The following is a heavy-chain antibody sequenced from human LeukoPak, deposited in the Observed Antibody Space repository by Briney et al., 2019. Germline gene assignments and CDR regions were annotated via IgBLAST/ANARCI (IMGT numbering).Heavy chain of an antibody. CDR2: ISAYNGNT. D-gene: IGHD3-9*01. V-gene: IGHV1-18*01. Sequence: GASVKVSCKASGYTFTSYGISWVRQAPGQGLEWMGWISAYNGNTNYAQKLQGRVTMTTDTSTSTAYMELRSLRSDDTAVYYSAREGYGLRYFDWPSDYWGQGTLVTVSS. J-gene: IGHJ4*02. CDR3: AREGYGLRYFDWPSDY. CDR1: GYTFTSYG.